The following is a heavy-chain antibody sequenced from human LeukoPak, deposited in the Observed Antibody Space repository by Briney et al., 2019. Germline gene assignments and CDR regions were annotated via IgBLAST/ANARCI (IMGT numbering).Heavy chain of an antibody. CDR3: AKERGGSYDSSCYPTFDY. CDR2: ISGSGGST. V-gene: IGHV3-23*01. D-gene: IGHD3-22*01. CDR1: GFTFSSYA. Sequence: GGSLRLSCAASGFTFSSYAMSWVRQAPGKGLEWVSAISGSGGSTYYADSVKGRFTISRDNSKNTLYLQMNSLRAEDTAVYYCAKERGGSYDSSCYPTFDYWGQGTLVTVSS. J-gene: IGHJ4*02.